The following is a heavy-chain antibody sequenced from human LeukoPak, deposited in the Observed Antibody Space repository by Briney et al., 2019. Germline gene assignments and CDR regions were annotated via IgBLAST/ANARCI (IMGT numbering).Heavy chain of an antibody. J-gene: IGHJ5*02. CDR3: ARSLSDRGFDYVWGSYRYVNWFDP. CDR1: GGSFSGYY. D-gene: IGHD3-16*02. CDR2: INHSGST. Sequence: SETLSLTCAVYGGSFSGYYWSWIRQPPGKGLEWIGEINHSGSTNYNPSLKSRVTISVDTSKNQFSLKLSSVTAADTAVYYCARSLSDRGFDYVWGSYRYVNWFDPWGQGTLVTVSS. V-gene: IGHV4-34*01.